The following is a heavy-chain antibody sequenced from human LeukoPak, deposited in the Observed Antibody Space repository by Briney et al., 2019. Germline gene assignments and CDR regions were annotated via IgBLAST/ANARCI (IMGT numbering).Heavy chain of an antibody. CDR1: GGSISSYY. J-gene: IGHJ5*02. CDR2: IYTSGST. V-gene: IGHV4-4*07. D-gene: IGHD2-2*01. Sequence: SETLSLTCTVSGGSISSYYWSWIRQPAGKGLEWIGRIYTSGSTNHNPSLKSRVTMSVDTSKNQFSLRLSSVTAADTAVYYCARAQMGYCSSTSCQNNWFDPWGQGTLVTVSS. CDR3: ARAQMGYCSSTSCQNNWFDP.